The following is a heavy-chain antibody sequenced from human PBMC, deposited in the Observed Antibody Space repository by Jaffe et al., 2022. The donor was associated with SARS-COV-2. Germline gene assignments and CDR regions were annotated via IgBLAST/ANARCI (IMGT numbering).Heavy chain of an antibody. CDR3: ARDVNVLTRYSYYFSH. CDR2: ISYDESNK. V-gene: IGHV3-30*04. Sequence: QVQLVESGGGVVQPGRSLRLSCAASGFVFSSYAMHWVRQAPGKGLEWVAIISYDESNKFYADSVKGRFTISRDNSKNTLYLQMNTLRSEDTAVYYCARDVNVLTRYSYYFSHWGQGTLVTVSS. J-gene: IGHJ4*02. D-gene: IGHD3-9*01. CDR1: GFVFSSYA.